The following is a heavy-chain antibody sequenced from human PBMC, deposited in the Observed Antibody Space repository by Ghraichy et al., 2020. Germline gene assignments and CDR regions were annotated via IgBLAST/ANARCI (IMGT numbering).Heavy chain of an antibody. J-gene: IGHJ1*01. CDR2: ISWNGGTI. Sequence: GGSLRLSCAASGFTFDDYAMHWVRQAPGKGLEWVSGISWNGGTIGFADSVKGRFTISRDNAKNSLYLQMNSLRAEDTAFYYCAKDRSYGLEYFQEWGQGTLVTVSS. D-gene: IGHD5-18*01. CDR3: AKDRSYGLEYFQE. V-gene: IGHV3-9*01. CDR1: GFTFDDYA.